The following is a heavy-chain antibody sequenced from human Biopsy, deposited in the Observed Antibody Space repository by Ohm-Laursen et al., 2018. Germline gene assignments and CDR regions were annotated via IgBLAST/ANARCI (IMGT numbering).Heavy chain of an antibody. D-gene: IGHD2/OR15-2a*01. V-gene: IGHV4-59*01. CDR1: GGSISSDY. CDR3: ARATNSTGWPYYYFYGKDV. CDR2: IYYSGST. Sequence: TLSLTCTVSGGSISSDYWSWIRQTPGKGLEWIGYIYYSGSTNYNPSLKSRVTISVDTSKNQFSLRLNSVTAADTAVYYCARATNSTGWPYYYFYGKDVGGQGTTVTVSS. J-gene: IGHJ6*02.